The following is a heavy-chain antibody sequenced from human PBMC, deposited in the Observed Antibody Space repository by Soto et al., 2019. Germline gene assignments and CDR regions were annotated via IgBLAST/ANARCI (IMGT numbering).Heavy chain of an antibody. D-gene: IGHD6-13*01. CDR1: GGTFSSYA. V-gene: IGHV1-69*13. J-gene: IGHJ5*02. Sequence: GASVKVSCKASGGTFSSYAISWVRQAPGQGLEWMGGIIPIFGTANYAQKFQGRVTITADESTSTAYMELSSLRSEDTAVYYCAQGVAAASWFDPWGQGTMVTVYS. CDR3: AQGVAAASWFDP. CDR2: IIPIFGTA.